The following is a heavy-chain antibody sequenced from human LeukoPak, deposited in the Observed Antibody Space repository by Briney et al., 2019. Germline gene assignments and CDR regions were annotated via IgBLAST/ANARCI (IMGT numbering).Heavy chain of an antibody. Sequence: SQTLSLTCAISGDSVSSHGVAWNWIRQSPSGGLEWLGRTYYESKWYNDYAVSEKSRITINPDTSKNQFSLHLNSVTPEDTAMYYCARGRLSAFDIWGQGTMVTVSS. CDR2: TYYESKWYN. CDR3: ARGRLSAFDI. CDR1: GDSVSSHGVA. V-gene: IGHV6-1*01. J-gene: IGHJ3*02.